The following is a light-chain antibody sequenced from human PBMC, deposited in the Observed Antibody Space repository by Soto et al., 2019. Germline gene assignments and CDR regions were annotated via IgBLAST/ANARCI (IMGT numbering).Light chain of an antibody. CDR2: DAS. CDR3: QPYDDLLS. CDR1: QDIAKY. Sequence: DIQMTQSPSSLSASVGDRVTITCQASQDIAKYLNWYQQKPGNAPKLLIYDASELHAGVPSRFSGSGSGTDFTFTISSVKPEDFAKDYCQPYDDLLSFGGGTKVEIK. J-gene: IGKJ4*01. V-gene: IGKV1-33*01.